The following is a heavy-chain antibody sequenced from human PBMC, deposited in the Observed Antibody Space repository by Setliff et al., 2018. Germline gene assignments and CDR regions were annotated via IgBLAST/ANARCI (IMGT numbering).Heavy chain of an antibody. CDR2: IYNSDSL. V-gene: IGHV3-53*01. D-gene: IGHD3-16*01. Sequence: GESLRLSCAVSGFIVSDKHMPWLRQAPGRGLEWVSVIYNSDSLYYADSVKGRFTISRDDSKNMVYLQMNSLRAEDTAVYYCARDLGNWFDSWGQGTLVTVSS. J-gene: IGHJ5*01. CDR3: ARDLGNWFDS. CDR1: GFIVSDKH.